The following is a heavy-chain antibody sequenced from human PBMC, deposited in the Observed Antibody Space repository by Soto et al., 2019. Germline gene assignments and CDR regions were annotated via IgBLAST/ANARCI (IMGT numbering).Heavy chain of an antibody. CDR2: VSYDGSNK. CDR1: GPILGGYG. D-gene: IGHD3-22*01. Sequence: QGQLVESGGGVVQPGRSLRLSVEASGPILGGYGIHGVRQAPAKGRGGGASVSYDGSNKYYTDSVKGRFTISRDNSKNTLYLQMDSLRVEDTAVYYCAKDTFYHDSSGYYVFDYWGQGTLVTVSS. V-gene: IGHV3-30*18. CDR3: AKDTFYHDSSGYYVFDY. J-gene: IGHJ4*02.